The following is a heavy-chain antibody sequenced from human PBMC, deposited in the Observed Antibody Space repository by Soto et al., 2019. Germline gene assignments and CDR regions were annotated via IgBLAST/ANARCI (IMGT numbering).Heavy chain of an antibody. J-gene: IGHJ4*02. CDR1: GFTFSSYA. V-gene: IGHV3-30-3*01. D-gene: IGHD4-4*01. CDR3: ARDSPMTTALGDY. Sequence: QVQLVESGGGVVQPGRSLRLACAASGFTFSSYAMHWVRQAPGKGLEWVAVISYDGSNKYYADSVKGRFTISRDNSKTSLYLQMNSLRAEDTAVYYCARDSPMTTALGDYWGQGTLVTVSS. CDR2: ISYDGSNK.